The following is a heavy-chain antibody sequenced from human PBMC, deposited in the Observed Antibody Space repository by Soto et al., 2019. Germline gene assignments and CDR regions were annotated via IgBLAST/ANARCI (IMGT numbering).Heavy chain of an antibody. V-gene: IGHV4-34*01. J-gene: IGHJ4*02. Sequence: SETLSLTCAVYGGSFSGYYWSWIRQPPGKGLEWIGEINHSGSTNYNPSLKSRVTISVDTSKNQFSLKLSSVTAADTAVYYCARGFSIAAALYYFDYWGQGTLVTVSS. D-gene: IGHD6-13*01. CDR1: GGSFSGYY. CDR3: ARGFSIAAALYYFDY. CDR2: INHSGST.